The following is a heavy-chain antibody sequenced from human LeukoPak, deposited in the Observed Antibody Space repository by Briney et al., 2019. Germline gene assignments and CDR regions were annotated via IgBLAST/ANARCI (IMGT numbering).Heavy chain of an antibody. CDR2: ITGSGSGA. Sequence: PGGSLRLSCTASGFTFSSHAMTWVRHAAGKGLQWVSSITGSGSGAYYADSVKGRVTISRDNSENTLFLHMDSLRAEDTAMYYCAKVRGDHAHLQDDFDYWGQGTLVTVSS. J-gene: IGHJ4*02. CDR3: AKVRGDHAHLQDDFDY. D-gene: IGHD2-21*02. CDR1: GFTFSSHA. V-gene: IGHV3-23*01.